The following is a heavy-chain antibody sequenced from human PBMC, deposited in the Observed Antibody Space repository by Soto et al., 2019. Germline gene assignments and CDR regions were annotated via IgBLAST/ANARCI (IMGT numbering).Heavy chain of an antibody. CDR3: ARVYPGRHSSSRWWFAP. CDR1: GGSISSGGYS. Sequence: SETRSLTCAVSGGSISSGGYSWSWIRHPPGKDLEWIWYIYHSGGTYYYRSLQSRVTISVDRYKKQFSLKLSSVSAADTAVYYCARVYPGRHSSSRWWFAPWGQGTLVTVSS. J-gene: IGHJ5*01. D-gene: IGHD6-13*01. CDR2: IYHSGGT. V-gene: IGHV4-30-2*01.